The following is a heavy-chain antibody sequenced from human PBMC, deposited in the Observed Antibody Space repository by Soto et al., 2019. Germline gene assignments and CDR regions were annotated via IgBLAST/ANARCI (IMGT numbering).Heavy chain of an antibody. Sequence: GGSLRLSCAASGFTFSSYGMHWVRQAPGKGLEWVAVISYDGSNKYYADSVKGRFTISRDNSKNTLYLQMNSLRAEDTAVYYCAKSFLSMVRGVIRNYYGMDVWGQGTTVTVSS. V-gene: IGHV3-30*18. CDR1: GFTFSSYG. J-gene: IGHJ6*02. CDR2: ISYDGSNK. D-gene: IGHD3-10*01. CDR3: AKSFLSMVRGVIRNYYGMDV.